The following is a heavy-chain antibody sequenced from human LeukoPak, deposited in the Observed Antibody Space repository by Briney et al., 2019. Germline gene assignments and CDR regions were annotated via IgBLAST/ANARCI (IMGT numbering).Heavy chain of an antibody. CDR3: ARGSSLIAARPPAGFDY. V-gene: IGHV4-4*07. CDR2: IYTSRST. D-gene: IGHD6-6*01. Sequence: SETLSLTCTVSGGSISSYYWSWIRQPAGKGLEWIGRIYTSRSTNYNPSLKSRVTMSVDTSKNQFSLKLSSVTAADTAVYYCARGSSLIAARPPAGFDYWGQGTLVTVSS. CDR1: GGSISSYY. J-gene: IGHJ4*02.